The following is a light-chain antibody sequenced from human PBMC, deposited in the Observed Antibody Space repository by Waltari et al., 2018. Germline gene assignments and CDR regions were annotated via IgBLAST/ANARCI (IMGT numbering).Light chain of an antibody. Sequence: EIVLTQSPGTLPLSPGERATLSCRASQSVSSSYLAWYQQKPGQAPRLLIYGASSRATGIPDRFSGSGSGTDFTLTISRLEPEDFAVYYCQQYGSSPVTFGQGTKLEI. CDR2: GAS. CDR3: QQYGSSPVT. CDR1: QSVSSSY. V-gene: IGKV3-20*01. J-gene: IGKJ2*01.